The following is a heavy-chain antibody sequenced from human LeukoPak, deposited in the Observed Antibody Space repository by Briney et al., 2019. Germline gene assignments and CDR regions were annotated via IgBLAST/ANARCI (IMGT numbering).Heavy chain of an antibody. J-gene: IGHJ4*02. CDR1: SGSISSSSYY. CDR3: ARDRSSGYSYVADY. V-gene: IGHV4-39*07. CDR2: ISYSGST. Sequence: SETLSLTCTVSSGSISSSSYYWGWIRQPPGKGLEWIGSISYSGSTYYNPSLKSRVTISVDTSKNQFSLKLSSVTAADTAVYYCARDRSSGYSYVADYWGQGTLVTVSS. D-gene: IGHD5-18*01.